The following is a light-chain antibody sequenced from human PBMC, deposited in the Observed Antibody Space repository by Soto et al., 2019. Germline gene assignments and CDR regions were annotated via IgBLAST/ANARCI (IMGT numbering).Light chain of an antibody. CDR3: QQSYSTLWT. V-gene: IGKV1-39*01. CDR1: QSITIY. J-gene: IGKJ1*01. Sequence: IQMTQSPSSLSASVGDGVTITCRASQSITIYLNWYQQKPGEAPNLLIFGASTLQSGVPSRFSGSGSGTDFTLTISSLQPEDFATYYCQQSYSTLWTFGQGTKVDIK. CDR2: GAS.